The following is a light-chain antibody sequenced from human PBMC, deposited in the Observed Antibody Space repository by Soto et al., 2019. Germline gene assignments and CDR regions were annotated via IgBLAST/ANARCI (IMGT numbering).Light chain of an antibody. CDR1: QSLSSY. CDR3: QQCMNWPLT. V-gene: IGKV3-11*01. J-gene: IGKJ4*01. Sequence: EIVLTQSPATLSLSPGERATLSCRASQSLSSYLAWYQQKPGQAPRLLIYDASNRATGIPARFSGSGSGTDFNLIISSLEPEDFAVYYCQQCMNWPLTFGGGTKVEI. CDR2: DAS.